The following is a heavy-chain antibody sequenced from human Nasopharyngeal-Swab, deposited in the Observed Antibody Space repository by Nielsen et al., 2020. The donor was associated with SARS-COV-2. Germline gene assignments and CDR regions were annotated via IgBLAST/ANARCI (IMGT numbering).Heavy chain of an antibody. CDR2: INPSGGST. V-gene: IGHV1-46*01. J-gene: IGHJ5*02. Sequence: ASVKVTCKASGYPFTSYYMHWVRQAPGQGLEWMGIINPSGGSTSYAQKFQGRVTMTRDTSTSTVYMELSSLRSEDTAVYYCARGPTYYYGSGSSGPFDPWGQGTLVTVSS. CDR1: GYPFTSYY. D-gene: IGHD3-10*01. CDR3: ARGPTYYYGSGSSGPFDP.